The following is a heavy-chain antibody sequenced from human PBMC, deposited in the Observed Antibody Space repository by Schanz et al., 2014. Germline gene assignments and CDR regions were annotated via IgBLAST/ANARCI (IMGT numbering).Heavy chain of an antibody. CDR3: AKDLNRVATAPQS. Sequence: VQLEESGGGVVQPGGSLRLSCAASGFTFSSYSMNWVRQAPGKGLEWVSYISSSSSTIYYADSVKGRFTISRDNAKNSLYLQMNSLRDEDTALYYCAKDLNRVATAPQSWGQGTLVTVSS. D-gene: IGHD5-12*01. CDR1: GFTFSSYS. V-gene: IGHV3-48*02. CDR2: ISSSSSTI. J-gene: IGHJ5*02.